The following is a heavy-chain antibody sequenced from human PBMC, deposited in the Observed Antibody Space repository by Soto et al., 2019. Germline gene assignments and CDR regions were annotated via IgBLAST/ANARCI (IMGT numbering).Heavy chain of an antibody. CDR3: AKDRPPDYYDSSGTDDAFDI. Sequence: EVQLVESGGGLVQPGRSLRLSCAASGFTFDDYAMHWVRQAPGKGLEWVSGISWNSGSIGYADSVKGRFTISRDNAKNSLYLQMNSLRAEDTALYYCAKDRPPDYYDSSGTDDAFDIWGQGTMVTVSS. V-gene: IGHV3-9*01. CDR1: GFTFDDYA. D-gene: IGHD3-22*01. J-gene: IGHJ3*02. CDR2: ISWNSGSI.